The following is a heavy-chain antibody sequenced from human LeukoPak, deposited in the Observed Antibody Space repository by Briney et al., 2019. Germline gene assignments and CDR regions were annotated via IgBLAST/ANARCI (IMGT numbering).Heavy chain of an antibody. CDR2: ISSSSSYI. CDR3: ARAPTAVANWFDP. V-gene: IGHV3-21*01. Sequence: SGGSLRLSCAASGFTFSSYSMNWVRQAPGKGLEWVSSISSSSSYIYYADSVKGRFTISRDNAKNSLYLQMNSLRVEDTAVYYCARAPTAVANWFDPWGQGTLVTVSS. J-gene: IGHJ5*02. CDR1: GFTFSSYS. D-gene: IGHD6-19*01.